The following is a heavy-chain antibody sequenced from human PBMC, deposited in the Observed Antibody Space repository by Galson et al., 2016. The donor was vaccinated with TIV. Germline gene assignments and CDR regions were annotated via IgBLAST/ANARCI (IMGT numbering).Heavy chain of an antibody. V-gene: IGHV3-23*01. CDR3: AKRKNYGGDAFED. D-gene: IGHD2-21*01. CDR2: ISGSGGIT. CDR1: GFTFGSYA. J-gene: IGHJ3*01. Sequence: SLRLSCAGTGFTFGSYAMSWVRQAPGQGLEWVSGISGSGGITYFADSVKGRFTISRDNSRNTLFLQMHSLRVEDTAVYYCAKRKNYGGDAFEDWGQGTLVTVSS.